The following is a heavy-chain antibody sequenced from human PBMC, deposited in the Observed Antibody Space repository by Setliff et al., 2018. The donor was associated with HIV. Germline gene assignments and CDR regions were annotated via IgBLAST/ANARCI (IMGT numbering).Heavy chain of an antibody. Sequence: TSETLSLTCTVSGGSISSSSYYWGWIRQPPGKGLEWIGSIYYSGSTYYNPSLKSRITISLDTSKEQFSLELSSATAADTAVYYCATLDHSGGNFLAYWGQGALVTVSS. J-gene: IGHJ4*02. V-gene: IGHV4-39*07. CDR1: GGSISSSSYY. CDR2: IYYSGST. D-gene: IGHD2-21*02. CDR3: ATLDHSGGNFLAY.